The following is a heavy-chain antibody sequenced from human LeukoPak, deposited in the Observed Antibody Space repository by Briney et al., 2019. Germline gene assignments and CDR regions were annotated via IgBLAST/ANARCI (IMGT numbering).Heavy chain of an antibody. CDR2: ISWNSGSI. V-gene: IGHV3-9*03. D-gene: IGHD3-3*01. CDR1: GFTFDDYA. CDR3: AKGFTIFGVVTSDDAFDI. Sequence: GGSLRLSCAASGFTFDDYAMHWVRQAPGKGLEWVSGISWNSGSIGYADSVKGRFTISRDNAKNSLYLQMSSLRAEDVALYYCAKGFTIFGVVTSDDAFDIWGQGTMVTVSS. J-gene: IGHJ3*02.